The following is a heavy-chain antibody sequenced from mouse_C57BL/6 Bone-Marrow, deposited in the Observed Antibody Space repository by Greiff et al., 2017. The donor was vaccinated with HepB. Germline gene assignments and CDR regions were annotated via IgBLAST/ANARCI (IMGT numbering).Heavy chain of an antibody. CDR2: MDPETGGT. V-gene: IGHV1-15*01. CDR3: TSSVLIYAMDY. Sequence: QVQLKESGAELVRPGASVTLSCKASGYTFTDYEMHWVKQTPVHGLEWIGAMDPETGGTAYNQKFKGKAILTADKSSSTAYMELRSLTSEDSAVYYCTSSVLIYAMDYWGQGTSVTVSS. J-gene: IGHJ4*01. CDR1: GYTFTDYE.